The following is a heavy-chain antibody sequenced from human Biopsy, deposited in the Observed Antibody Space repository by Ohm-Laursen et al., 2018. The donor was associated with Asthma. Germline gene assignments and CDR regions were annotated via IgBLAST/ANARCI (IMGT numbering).Heavy chain of an antibody. D-gene: IGHD2-2*01. Sequence: GSLRLSCAASGFTFNSYWMSWARQAPGKGLEWVANIKKDGSEKYYVDSVKGRFTISRDNAKNSLYLHMNSLRAEDTAVYYCARGGYCTSPTCPWGRYATDVWGQGTTVTVSS. V-gene: IGHV3-7*01. CDR2: IKKDGSEK. CDR3: ARGGYCTSPTCPWGRYATDV. CDR1: GFTFNSYW. J-gene: IGHJ6*02.